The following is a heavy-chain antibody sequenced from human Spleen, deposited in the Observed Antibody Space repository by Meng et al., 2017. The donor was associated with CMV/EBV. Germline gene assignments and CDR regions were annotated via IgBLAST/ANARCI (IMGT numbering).Heavy chain of an antibody. V-gene: IGHV4-59*12. CDR3: ATETGKGAFDI. CDR1: GGSISNYF. Sequence: SETLSLTCTVSGGSISNYFWSWIRQSPGKGLEWVGYISYSGDTNYNPFLKSRVTISLDTSKKQFSLKLSSVTAADTAVYYCATETGKGAFDIWGQGTMVTVSS. J-gene: IGHJ3*02. D-gene: IGHD1-1*01. CDR2: ISYSGDT.